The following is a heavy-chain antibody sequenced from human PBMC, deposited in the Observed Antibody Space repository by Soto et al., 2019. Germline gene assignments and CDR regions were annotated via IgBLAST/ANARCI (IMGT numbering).Heavy chain of an antibody. D-gene: IGHD6-13*01. CDR3: ARYIATSDEAGWYFDL. CDR1: GYIFTSYY. J-gene: IGHJ2*01. V-gene: IGHV1-46*01. CDR2: INPSGGKT. Sequence: QVQLVHSGAEMKTPGASVKVSCKAYGYIFTSYYMHWVRQAPGQGLEWMGIINPSGGKTRYAQKFQDRVTMTRDTSTSTVYMELSSLISEDTAVYYCARYIATSDEAGWYFDLWGRGTLVTVSS.